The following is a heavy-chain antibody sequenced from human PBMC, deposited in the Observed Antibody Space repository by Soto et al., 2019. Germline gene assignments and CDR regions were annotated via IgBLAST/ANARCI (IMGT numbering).Heavy chain of an antibody. J-gene: IGHJ4*02. CDR2: INPNSGGT. CDR1: GYTFTGYY. V-gene: IGHV1-2*04. CDR3: ARAPRYCSGGSCSSYYFDY. Sequence: ASVKVSCKASGYTFTGYYMHWLRQAPGQGLEWMGWINPNSGGTNYAQKFQGWVTMTRDTSISTAYMELSRLRSDDTAVYYCARAPRYCSGGSCSSYYFDYWGQGTLVTVSS. D-gene: IGHD2-15*01.